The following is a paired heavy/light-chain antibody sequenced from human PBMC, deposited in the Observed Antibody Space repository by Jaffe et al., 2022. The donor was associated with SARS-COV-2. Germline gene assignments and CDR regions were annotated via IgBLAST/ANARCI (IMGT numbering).Light chain of an antibody. V-gene: IGLV2-14*03. CDR2: DVS. J-gene: IGLJ2*01. CDR3: CSYRSTYTLI. CDR1: SSDVGSHDH. Sequence: QSALAQPASVSGSPGQSITISCTGTSSDVGSHDHVSWYQQYPGKAPKLMIYDVSNRPSGISNRFSGSKSGNTASLTISGLQAEDEADYYCCSYRSTYTLIFGGGTKLTVL.
Heavy chain of an antibody. D-gene: IGHD6-19*01. Sequence: EVQLVESGGGLVKPGGSLRLSCVVSGVAFDNYTMNWVRQAPGKGLEWISSISSGSTYKYYASSVKGRFTISRDNARTSVYLEMNSLRDEDTAVYYCARDFTRLGYWGRGTLVTVSS. J-gene: IGHJ4*02. CDR1: GVAFDNYT. CDR2: ISSGSTYK. V-gene: IGHV3-21*06. CDR3: ARDFTRLGY.